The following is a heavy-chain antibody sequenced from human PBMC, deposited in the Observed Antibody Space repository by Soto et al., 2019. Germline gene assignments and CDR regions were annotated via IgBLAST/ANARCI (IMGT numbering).Heavy chain of an antibody. CDR3: ANRPPLWHDTTPLDY. D-gene: IGHD3-9*01. CDR1: GGSMTGSNW. V-gene: IGHV4-4*02. Sequence: PSETLSLTCTVSGGSMTGSNWWNWVRQSPGKGLEWIGEAHHSGRTNYNPSLKSRVTISVDKSKNTLYLQMNNLRVEDTAVYYCANRPPLWHDTTPLDYWGQGTLVTVSS. CDR2: AHHSGRT. J-gene: IGHJ4*02.